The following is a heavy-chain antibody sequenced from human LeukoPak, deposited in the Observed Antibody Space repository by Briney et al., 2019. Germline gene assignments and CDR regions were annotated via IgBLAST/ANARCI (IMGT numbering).Heavy chain of an antibody. V-gene: IGHV1-69*04. D-gene: IGHD3-10*01. CDR3: ASRISGSGSYYNEDAFDI. CDR2: IIPILGIA. J-gene: IGHJ3*02. Sequence: SVKVSCKASGGTFSSYAISWVRQAPGQGLEWMGRIIPILGIANYAQKFQGRVTITADKSTSTAYMELSSLRSEDTAVYYCASRISGSGSYYNEDAFDIWGQGTMVTVSS. CDR1: GGTFSSYA.